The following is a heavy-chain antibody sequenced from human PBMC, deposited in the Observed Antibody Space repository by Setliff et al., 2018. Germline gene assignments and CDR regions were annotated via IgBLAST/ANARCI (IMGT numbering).Heavy chain of an antibody. Sequence: ASVKVSCNASGYTFTNYYINWVRQAPGQGLEWMGIINPRAGTTSYAQKLQGRVTMTGDTSTNTVYMELSSLRSEDTAVYYCARGGSPDCSTAGCRYGDYVYWGQGTQVTVSS. D-gene: IGHD2-2*01. V-gene: IGHV1-46*03. CDR3: ARGGSPDCSTAGCRYGDYVY. CDR1: GYTFTNYY. J-gene: IGHJ4*02. CDR2: INPRAGTT.